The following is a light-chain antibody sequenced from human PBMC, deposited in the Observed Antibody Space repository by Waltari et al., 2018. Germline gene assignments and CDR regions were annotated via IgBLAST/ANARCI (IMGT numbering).Light chain of an antibody. CDR3: QQRSNWPPFT. V-gene: IGKV3-11*01. J-gene: IGKJ3*01. CDR1: QSVSSS. Sequence: EIVLTQSPATLSLSPVERATLSCRASQSVSSSLVWYQQKAGQAPRLLIYDASNRATGIPARFSGSGSGTDFTLTISSLEPEDFAVYYCQQRSNWPPFTFGPGTKVEIK. CDR2: DAS.